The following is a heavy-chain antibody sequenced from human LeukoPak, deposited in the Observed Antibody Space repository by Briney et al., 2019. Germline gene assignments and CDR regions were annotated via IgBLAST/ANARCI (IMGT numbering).Heavy chain of an antibody. CDR3: ARDRVWTVLY. CDR1: GGSFSGYY. J-gene: IGHJ4*02. V-gene: IGHV4-34*01. D-gene: IGHD6-13*01. Sequence: SETLSLTCAVYGGSFSGYYWSWIRQPPGKGLEWIGEINHSGSTNYNPSLKSRVTISVDTSKNQFSLKLSSVTAADTAVYYCARDRVWTVLYWGQGTLVTVSS. CDR2: INHSGST.